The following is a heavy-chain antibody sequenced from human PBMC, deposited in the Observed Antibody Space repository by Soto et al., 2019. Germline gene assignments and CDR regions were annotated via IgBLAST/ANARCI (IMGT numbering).Heavy chain of an antibody. D-gene: IGHD3-9*01. CDR1: GFTFSSYW. J-gene: IGHJ4*02. CDR2: IKQDGSEK. V-gene: IGHV3-7*01. CDR3: ARVKGYFDWLFEKGYFDY. Sequence: GGSLRLSCAASGFTFSSYWMSWVRQAPGKGLEWVANIKQDGSEKYYVDSVKGRFTISRDNAKNSLYLQMNSLRAEDTAVYYCARVKGYFDWLFEKGYFDYWGQGTLVTVSS.